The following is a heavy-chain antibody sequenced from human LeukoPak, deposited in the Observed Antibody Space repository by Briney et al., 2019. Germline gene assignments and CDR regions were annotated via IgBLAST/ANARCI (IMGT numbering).Heavy chain of an antibody. D-gene: IGHD3-9*01. V-gene: IGHV3-53*01. J-gene: IGHJ4*02. Sequence: GGSLRLSCAASGFTVSSNYMSWVRQAPGKGLEWVSVIYSGGSTYYADSVKGRFTISRDNSKNTLYLQMNSLRAEDTAVYYCARSYYDILTGYYTDYFDYWGQGTLVTVSS. CDR3: ARSYYDILTGYYTDYFDY. CDR1: GFTVSSNY. CDR2: IYSGGST.